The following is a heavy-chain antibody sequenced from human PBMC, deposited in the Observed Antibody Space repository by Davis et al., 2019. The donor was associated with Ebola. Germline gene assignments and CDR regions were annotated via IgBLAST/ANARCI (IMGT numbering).Heavy chain of an antibody. CDR2: IYPGDSDT. CDR1: GYSFTNYW. V-gene: IGHV5-51*01. J-gene: IGHJ1*01. CDR3: ARHDGGGIAAAGTEYFQH. Sequence: GESLKISCKGSGYSFTNYWIGWVRQMPGKGLEWMGIIYPGDSDTRYSPSFQGQVTISADKSISTAYLQWSSLKASDTAMYYCARHDGGGIAAAGTEYFQHWGQGTLVTVSS. D-gene: IGHD6-13*01.